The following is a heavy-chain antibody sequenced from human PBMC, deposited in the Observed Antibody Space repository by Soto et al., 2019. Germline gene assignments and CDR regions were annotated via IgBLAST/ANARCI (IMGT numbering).Heavy chain of an antibody. CDR2: TYYRSTWNI. CDR1: WGSVSSNTAT. V-gene: IGHV6-1*01. Sequence: PSQTLSLTCAISWGSVSSNTATWNWGRQSPSRGLEWLVRTYYRSTWNIAYALSVKSRITINPDTSKNQFSLQLNSLTPEDTAVYYCAGELDIHHGLGYWGPGTSVTVSS. D-gene: IGHD6-19*01. J-gene: IGHJ4*02. CDR3: AGELDIHHGLGY.